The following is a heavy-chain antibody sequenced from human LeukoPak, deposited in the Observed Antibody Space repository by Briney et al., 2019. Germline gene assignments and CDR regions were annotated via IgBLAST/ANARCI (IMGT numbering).Heavy chain of an antibody. CDR3: AREGDWAGTAY. D-gene: IGHD3/OR15-3a*01. J-gene: IGHJ4*02. CDR1: GDSVSSKSAC. Sequence: SQTLSLTCAISGDSVSSKSACWTWIRQSPSSGLEWLGGTCYRSRWGSDYAPSLKSRISIKADTSKNQFSLQLNSVTPEDTAVYYCAREGDWAGTAYWGQGTLVAVSA. CDR2: TCYRSRWGS. V-gene: IGHV6-1*01.